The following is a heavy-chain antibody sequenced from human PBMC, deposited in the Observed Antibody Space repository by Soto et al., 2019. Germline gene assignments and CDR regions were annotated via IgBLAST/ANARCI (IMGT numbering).Heavy chain of an antibody. CDR1: GYSFTALH. D-gene: IGHD6-6*01. CDR3: APWTSSTSSFFLDY. V-gene: IGHV1-46*01. J-gene: IGHJ4*02. Sequence: ASVKDSCKASGYSFTALHMHWVRQAPGLGLEWMGIINPNIGNANIVQRLQGGVALTCETPSSTDDVELSGLRSDDRAGYYCAPWTSSTSSFFLDYWGQGTPVTVSS. CDR2: INPNIGNA.